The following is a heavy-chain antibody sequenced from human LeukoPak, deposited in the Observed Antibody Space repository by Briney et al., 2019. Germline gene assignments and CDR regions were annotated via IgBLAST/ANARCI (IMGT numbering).Heavy chain of an antibody. CDR2: ISYHGGDK. CDR1: GFPFNNLA. V-gene: IGHV3-30*04. J-gene: IGHJ4*02. D-gene: IGHD6-19*01. Sequence: PGRSLGPPLAPAGFPFNNLAMHWVPQAPGKGWEWGAVISYHGGDKYYADSVKGRFTISRDNSQNTLDLQMSSLGGEDTAVYYCARDLQGLPDYWGQGTLVTVSS. CDR3: ARDLQGLPDY.